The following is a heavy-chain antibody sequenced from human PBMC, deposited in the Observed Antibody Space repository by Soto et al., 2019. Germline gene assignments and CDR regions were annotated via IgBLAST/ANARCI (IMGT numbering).Heavy chain of an antibody. Sequence: QPGGSLRLSCAASGFTFSSYAMHWVRQAPGKGLEWVAVISYDGSNKYYADSVKGRFTISRDNSKNTLYLQMNSLRAEDTAVYYCARVSEVATIYFDYWGQGTLVTVSS. CDR2: ISYDGSNK. D-gene: IGHD5-12*01. CDR1: GFTFSSYA. J-gene: IGHJ4*02. CDR3: ARVSEVATIYFDY. V-gene: IGHV3-30-3*01.